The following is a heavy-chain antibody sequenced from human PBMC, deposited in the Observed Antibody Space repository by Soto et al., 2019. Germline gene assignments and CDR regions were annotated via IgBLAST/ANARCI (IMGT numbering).Heavy chain of an antibody. Sequence: PSETLSLTCTVSGGSITSSSFYWGWIRQPPGKGLEWIGIIYYSGSTFYNPSLKSRVTMSVDVSKNQFSLKLSSVTAADTAVYYCARHGGIIMIPGGGLLSAFDIWGQGTMVTVSS. J-gene: IGHJ3*02. CDR2: IYYSGST. CDR1: GGSITSSSFY. D-gene: IGHD3-22*01. CDR3: ARHGGIIMIPGGGLLSAFDI. V-gene: IGHV4-39*01.